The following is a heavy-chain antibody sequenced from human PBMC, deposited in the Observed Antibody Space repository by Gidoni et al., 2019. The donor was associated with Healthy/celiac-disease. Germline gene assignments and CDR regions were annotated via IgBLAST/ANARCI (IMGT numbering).Heavy chain of an antibody. D-gene: IGHD3-10*01. Sequence: QVQLQQWGAGLLKPSETLSLTCAVYGGSFSGYYWSWIRQPPGKGLEWIGEINHSGSTNYNPSLKSRVTISVDTSKNQFSLKLSSVTAADTAVYYCARARWFGELLSGFDYWGQGTLVTVSS. V-gene: IGHV4-34*01. CDR3: ARARWFGELLSGFDY. CDR2: INHSGST. J-gene: IGHJ4*02. CDR1: GGSFSGYY.